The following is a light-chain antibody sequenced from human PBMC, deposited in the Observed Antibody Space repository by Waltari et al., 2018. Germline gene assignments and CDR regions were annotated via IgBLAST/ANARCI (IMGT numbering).Light chain of an antibody. CDR3: MQSSHWPPLS. J-gene: IGKJ4*01. CDR2: QVS. CDR1: QSLVHSDGNIY. V-gene: IGKV2-30*02. Sequence: DVVMTQSPLSLPVTLGQPASITCRSSQSLVHSDGNIYLTWFHQRPGQSPRRLIYQVSNRDSGVPDRFSGSGSGTTFTLRISRVEAEDAGIYYCMQSSHWPPLSFGGGTTVEIK.